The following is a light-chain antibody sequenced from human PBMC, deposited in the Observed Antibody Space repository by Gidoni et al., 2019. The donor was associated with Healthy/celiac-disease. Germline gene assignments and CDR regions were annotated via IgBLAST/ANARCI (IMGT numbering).Light chain of an antibody. CDR2: QDS. J-gene: IGLJ3*02. CDR3: QEWDSSAWV. V-gene: IGLV3-1*01. Sequence: SYELTQPPSVSVSPGQTASITCSGDKLGDKYACWYQQKPGQSPVLVIYQDSKRTSGIPERFSGSNSGNKATLTISGTQAMDEADYYCQEWDSSAWVLGGGTKLTVL. CDR1: KLGDKY.